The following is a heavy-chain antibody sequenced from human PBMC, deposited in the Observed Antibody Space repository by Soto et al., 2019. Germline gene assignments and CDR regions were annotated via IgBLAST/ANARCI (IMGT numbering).Heavy chain of an antibody. CDR2: ISGGGDRA. J-gene: IGHJ6*03. D-gene: IGHD3-3*01. V-gene: IGHV3-23*01. Sequence: EVQLLESGGGVVQPGGSLRLSCAGSGFPFSSYAVSWVRQTPGKGLEWVSSISGGGDRAYHADSVKGRFSISRDNLKNPLYLHMPSLTPQDTAVYYCAKGIHYDFRSGHYYYYMEVWGKGTRVIVSS. CDR1: GFPFSSYA. CDR3: AKGIHYDFRSGHYYYYMEV.